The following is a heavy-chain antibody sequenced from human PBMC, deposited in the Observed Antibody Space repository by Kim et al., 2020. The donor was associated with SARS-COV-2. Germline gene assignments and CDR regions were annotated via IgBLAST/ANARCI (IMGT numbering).Heavy chain of an antibody. Sequence: GGSLRLSCAASGFTFSVFGMHWVRLAPGKPLEWVSVISQDGDNNFYAESVEGRFTISRDNSNNTLYLHMNSLRPEDTALYFCAKERKYETMRAFDHWGQG. CDR3: AKERKYETMRAFDH. D-gene: IGHD2-2*01. J-gene: IGHJ4*02. CDR1: GFTFSVFG. CDR2: ISQDGDNN. V-gene: IGHV3-30*18.